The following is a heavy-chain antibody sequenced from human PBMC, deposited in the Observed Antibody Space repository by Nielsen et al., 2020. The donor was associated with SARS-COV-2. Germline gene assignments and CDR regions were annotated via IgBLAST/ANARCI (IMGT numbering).Heavy chain of an antibody. J-gene: IGHJ6*02. CDR2: LSGRGGT. CDR1: GFSFSGYA. D-gene: IGHD2-21*01. V-gene: IGHV3-23*01. Sequence: GGSLRLSCRASGFSFSGYAMSWVRQAPGKGLEWVSALSGRGGTHYADFVKGRFTTSTDTSRTTLYLQMTSLRAEDTVVYYCAANLGAVVPTPGQVYYHRYALDVWGRGTTVTVSS. CDR3: AANLGAVVPTPGQVYYHRYALDV.